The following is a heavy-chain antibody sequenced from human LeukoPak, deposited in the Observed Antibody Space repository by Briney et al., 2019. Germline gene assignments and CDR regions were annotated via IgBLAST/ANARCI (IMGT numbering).Heavy chain of an antibody. J-gene: IGHJ5*02. V-gene: IGHV4-39*07. CDR1: GGSISSSSYY. D-gene: IGHD3-10*01. CDR3: ARDPGTKNWFDP. Sequence: SETLSLTCTVSGGSISSSSYYWGWIRQPPGKGLEWIGSIYYSGSTYYNPSLKSRVTISVDTSKNQLSLKLSSVTAADTAVYYCARDPGTKNWFDPWGQGTLVTVSS. CDR2: IYYSGST.